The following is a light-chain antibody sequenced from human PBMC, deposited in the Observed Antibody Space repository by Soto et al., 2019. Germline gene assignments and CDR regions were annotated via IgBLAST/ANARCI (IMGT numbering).Light chain of an antibody. CDR3: QTWVPGIQV. J-gene: IGLJ2*01. CDR2: VNSDGSH. Sequence: QSVLTQSPSASASLGASVKLTCTLSSGYSSYVIAWHQQQPEKGPRYLMKVNSDGSHSKGDGIPDRFSGSRSGAERYLTISSLQSEDEADYYCQTWVPGIQVFGGGTKLTVL. CDR1: SGYSSYV. V-gene: IGLV4-69*01.